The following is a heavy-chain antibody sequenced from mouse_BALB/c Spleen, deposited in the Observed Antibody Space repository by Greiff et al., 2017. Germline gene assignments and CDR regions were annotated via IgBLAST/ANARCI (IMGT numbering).Heavy chain of an antibody. CDR3: ARVYYDYDVGFAY. V-gene: IGHV1-69*02. CDR1: GYTFTSYW. CDR2: IDPSDSYT. Sequence: QVQLQQSGAELVKPGASVKLYCKASGYTFTSYWMHWVKQRPGQGLEWIGEIDPSDSYTNYNQKFKGKATLTVDKSSSTAYMQLSSLTSEDSAVYYCARVYYDYDVGFAYWGQGTLVTVSA. J-gene: IGHJ3*01. D-gene: IGHD2-4*01.